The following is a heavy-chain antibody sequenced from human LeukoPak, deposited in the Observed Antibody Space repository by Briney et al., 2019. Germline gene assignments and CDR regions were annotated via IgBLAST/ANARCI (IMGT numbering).Heavy chain of an antibody. Sequence: TSETLSLTCAVSGGSISSRNWWSWVRQPPGKGLEWIGEIYHSGSTNYNPSLKTRVTISVDTSKNQFSLKLSSVTAADTAVYYCASNLYGSGNYFAYWGRGTLVTVSS. J-gene: IGHJ4*02. D-gene: IGHD3-10*01. V-gene: IGHV4-4*02. CDR2: IYHSGST. CDR3: ASNLYGSGNYFAY. CDR1: GGSISSRNW.